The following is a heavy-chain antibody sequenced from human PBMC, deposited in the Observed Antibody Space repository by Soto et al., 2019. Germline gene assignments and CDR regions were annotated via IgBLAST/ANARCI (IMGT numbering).Heavy chain of an antibody. CDR1: GFSLSTSGVG. Sequence: QITLKESGPTLVKPTQTLTLTCTFSGFSLSTSGVGVGWIRQPPGKALEWLALIFWDDRRPSSPSLKSRLTITKDTSKNQVVLTMTNMDPVDTARYYCSHRFGYGGTLSPFDIWGQGTMVTVSS. CDR3: SHRFGYGGTLSPFDI. D-gene: IGHD4-17*01. V-gene: IGHV2-5*02. CDR2: IFWDDRR. J-gene: IGHJ3*02.